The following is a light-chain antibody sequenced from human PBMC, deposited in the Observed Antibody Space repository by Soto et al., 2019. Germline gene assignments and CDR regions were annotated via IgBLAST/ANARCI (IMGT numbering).Light chain of an antibody. Sequence: EIVLTQSPGTLSVSPGERATLSCRASQSISSKLAWYQQKPGQAPRLLFYGASTGATGIPARFSGSGSETEFSISICSMQSEDFADYYCQQYNNWPGTFGQGTKVEI. J-gene: IGKJ1*01. CDR2: GAS. CDR3: QQYNNWPGT. CDR1: QSISSK. V-gene: IGKV3-15*01.